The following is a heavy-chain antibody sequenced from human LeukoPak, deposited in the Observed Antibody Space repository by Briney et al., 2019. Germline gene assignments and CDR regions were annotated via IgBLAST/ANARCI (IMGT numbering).Heavy chain of an antibody. CDR3: WIPLDY. CDR1: GFTFSRYW. J-gene: IGHJ4*02. D-gene: IGHD1-1*01. V-gene: IGHV3-7*01. CDR2: INEDGSEK. Sequence: GGSLRLSCAASGFTFSRYWMSWLRQAPGKGLEWVANINEDGSEKYYVDSVKGRFSISRDNAKNSLYLQMNSLRAEDTAVYYCWIPLDYWGQGTLVTVSS.